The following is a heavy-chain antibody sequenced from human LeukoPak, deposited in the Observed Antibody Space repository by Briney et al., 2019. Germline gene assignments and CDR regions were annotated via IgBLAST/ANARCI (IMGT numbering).Heavy chain of an antibody. J-gene: IGHJ3*02. CDR1: GFTFSSYS. CDR3: ARDIQQWLVAYDAFDI. Sequence: PGGSLRLSCAASGFTFSSYSMNWVRQAPGKGLEWVSSISSSSSYIYYADSVKGRFTISRDNAKNSLYLQMNSLRAEDLAVYYFARDIQQWLVAYDAFDIWGQGAMVTVSS. V-gene: IGHV3-21*01. D-gene: IGHD6-19*01. CDR2: ISSSSSYI.